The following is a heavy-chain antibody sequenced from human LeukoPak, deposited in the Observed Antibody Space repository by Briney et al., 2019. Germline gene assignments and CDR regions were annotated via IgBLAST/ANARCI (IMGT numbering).Heavy chain of an antibody. CDR2: ISYDGSNK. V-gene: IGHV3-30*18. D-gene: IGHD6-13*01. CDR3: AKDGAGDAAAAGDY. CDR1: GFTFSSYG. Sequence: GGSLRLPCAASGFTFSSYGMHWVRQAPGKGLEWVAVISYDGSNKYYADSVKGRFTISRDNSKNTLYLQMNSLRAEDTAVYYCAKDGAGDAAAAGDYWGQGTLVTVSS. J-gene: IGHJ4*02.